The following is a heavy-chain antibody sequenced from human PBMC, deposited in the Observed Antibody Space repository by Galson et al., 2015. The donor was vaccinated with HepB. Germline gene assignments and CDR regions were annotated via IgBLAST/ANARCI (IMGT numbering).Heavy chain of an antibody. CDR3: ARENDRSGFYPTDC. Sequence: WVRQAPGKRPEWVANLDQYGSVMYYVDSVKGRFTISRDNAKNSLYLQMNSLRAEDTAVYFCARENDRSGFYPTDCWGQGTLVTVSS. CDR2: LDQYGSVM. J-gene: IGHJ4*02. V-gene: IGHV3-7*03. D-gene: IGHD3-22*01.